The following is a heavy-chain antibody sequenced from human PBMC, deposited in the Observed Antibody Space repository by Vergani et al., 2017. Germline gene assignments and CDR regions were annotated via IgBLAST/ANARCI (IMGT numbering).Heavy chain of an antibody. CDR1: GFTFTNYG. Sequence: QVQLMESGGGVVQPGGSLRLSCAASGFTFTNYGMHWVRQAPGKGLEWVAFTRYDGIVEYYGDSVRGRFTISRDNSKNTLYLQMNRLRPEDTAVYYCATAGAAYCRGASCYDFFEYWGQGTLVTVAS. D-gene: IGHD2-15*01. V-gene: IGHV3-30*02. J-gene: IGHJ4*02. CDR3: ATAGAAYCRGASCYDFFEY. CDR2: TRYDGIVE.